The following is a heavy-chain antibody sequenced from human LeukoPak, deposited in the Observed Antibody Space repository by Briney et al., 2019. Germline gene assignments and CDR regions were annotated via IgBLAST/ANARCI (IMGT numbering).Heavy chain of an antibody. CDR1: GGTFSSYA. D-gene: IGHD2-2*01. V-gene: IGHV1-69*13. CDR2: IISIFGTA. J-gene: IGHJ4*02. Sequence: SVKVSCKASGGTFSSYAISWVRQAPGQGLEWMGGIISIFGTANYAQKFQGRVTITADESTSTSYMELSSLRSEDTAVYYCARGYCSSTSCRPVNFDYWGQGTLVTVSS. CDR3: ARGYCSSTSCRPVNFDY.